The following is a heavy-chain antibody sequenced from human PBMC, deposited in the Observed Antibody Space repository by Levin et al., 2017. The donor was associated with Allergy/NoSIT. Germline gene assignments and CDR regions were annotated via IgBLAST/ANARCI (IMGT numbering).Heavy chain of an antibody. CDR3: ARHDPPDYHARSGYQYIPNGWFDP. V-gene: IGHV4-59*08. D-gene: IGHD3-22*01. CDR2: IYYSGYT. CDR1: GGSISSYY. Sequence: SETLSLTCTVSGGSISSYYWSWVRQPPGKRLEWIGCIYYSGYTYNNPSLKSRVAISVDTSKEQFSLTLSSVTAADTAVYYCARHDPPDYHARSGYQYIPNGWFDPWGQGTLVTVSS. J-gene: IGHJ5*02.